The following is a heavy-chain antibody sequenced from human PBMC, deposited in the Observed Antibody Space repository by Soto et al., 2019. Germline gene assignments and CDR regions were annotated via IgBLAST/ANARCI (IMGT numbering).Heavy chain of an antibody. CDR2: ISAYNGNT. V-gene: IGHV1-18*01. J-gene: IGHJ4*02. CDR1: GYTFNRYG. Sequence: QVLLVQSEAEVKKPGASVKVSCKASGYTFNRYGVSWVRQAPGQGLEWMGWISAYNGNTKYTQILQGRVTMTIDTTTSSAYLEVRSLRSDDTAIYYCARDLWSGQLHFYFDQWGQGTLVTVSS. D-gene: IGHD3-3*01. CDR3: ARDLWSGQLHFYFDQ.